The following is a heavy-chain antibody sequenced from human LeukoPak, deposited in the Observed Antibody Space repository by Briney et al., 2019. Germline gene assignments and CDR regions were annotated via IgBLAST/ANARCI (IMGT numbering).Heavy chain of an antibody. CDR2: IYYSGST. CDR1: GGSISSYY. Sequence: SETLSLICTVSGGSISSYYWSWIRQPPGKGLEWIGYIYYSGSTNYNPSLKSRVTISVDTSKNQFSLKLSSVTAADTAVYYCARVSTANWFDPWGQGTLVTVSS. V-gene: IGHV4-59*01. D-gene: IGHD3-16*02. CDR3: ARVSTANWFDP. J-gene: IGHJ5*02.